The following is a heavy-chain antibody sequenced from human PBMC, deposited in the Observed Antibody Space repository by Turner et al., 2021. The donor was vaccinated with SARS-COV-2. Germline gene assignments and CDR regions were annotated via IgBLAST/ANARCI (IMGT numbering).Heavy chain of an antibody. CDR1: VYRFTTYD. CDR2: MNPNSGHT. V-gene: IGHV1-8*03. D-gene: IGHD4-4*01. J-gene: IGHJ3*02. CDR3: AGRDSNGYVGAFDM. Sequence: QVQLVPSGAEVKTPGGSVTVSCQASVYRFTTYDINWVRQAAGQGLEWMGWMNPNSGHTAYAQKVQGRVTITRKTSRSTVYMELSSLRSDDTAVYYCAGRDSNGYVGAFDMWGQGTMVTVSS.